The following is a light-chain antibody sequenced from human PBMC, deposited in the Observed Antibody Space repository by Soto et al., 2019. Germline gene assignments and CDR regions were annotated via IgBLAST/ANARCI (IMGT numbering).Light chain of an antibody. Sequence: QSVLTQPPSVSGAPGQRVTLSCPGSSPHIGAIYGVHWYHQLPGTAPKLLIYVNTNRPSGVPDRFSASKSGTSASLAITGLQAEDEADYYCQSYDDSLSAFVFGTGTKVTVL. CDR1: SPHIGAIYG. CDR3: QSYDDSLSAFV. J-gene: IGLJ1*01. V-gene: IGLV1-40*01. CDR2: VNT.